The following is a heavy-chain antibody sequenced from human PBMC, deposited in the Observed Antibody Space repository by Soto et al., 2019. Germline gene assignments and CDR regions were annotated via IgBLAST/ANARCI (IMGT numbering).Heavy chain of an antibody. CDR1: GGPISSGGYS. CDR2: ISQSGSA. CDR3: ARDRNGLGGIDF. Sequence: SETLSLTCVVSGGPISSGGYSWTWIRQPPGRGLEWIGYISQSGSADYNPSLKSRVTISVDTSKNQFSLRLSSVTAADTAVYYCARDRNGLGGIDFWGQG. J-gene: IGHJ4*02. V-gene: IGHV4-30-2*01. D-gene: IGHD1-1*01.